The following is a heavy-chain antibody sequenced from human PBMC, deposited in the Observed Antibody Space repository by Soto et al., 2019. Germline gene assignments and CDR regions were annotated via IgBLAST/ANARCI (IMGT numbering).Heavy chain of an antibody. CDR2: LNQDGSEK. D-gene: IGHD5-18*01. CDR1: GFTFSSYW. CDR3: ARDWGYGFDN. V-gene: IGHV3-7*01. J-gene: IGHJ4*02. Sequence: EVQLVESGGGLVQPGESLRLSCAASGFTFSSYWISWVRQAPGKGLEWVANLNQDGSEKYYVDSVKGRFTISRDNAKNSLSLQMNSLRVEDTAIYYCARDWGYGFDNWGQGTLVTVSS.